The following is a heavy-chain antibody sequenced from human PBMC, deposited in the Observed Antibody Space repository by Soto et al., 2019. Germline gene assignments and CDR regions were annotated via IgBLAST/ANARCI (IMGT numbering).Heavy chain of an antibody. CDR3: ARDPRPPSGWLGFWEYGMDV. CDR1: GYTFTGNY. Sequence: QVHLVQSGAEVKKPGASVKVSCKASGYTFTGNYIHWVRQAPGQGLEWMGWVNPDNGGTTSAQKFQGRVTMTRDTSVTTAYMELTRLTSDDTAVYYCARDPRPPSGWLGFWEYGMDVWGPGTTVTVSS. D-gene: IGHD3-3*01. V-gene: IGHV1-2*02. CDR2: VNPDNGGT. J-gene: IGHJ6*02.